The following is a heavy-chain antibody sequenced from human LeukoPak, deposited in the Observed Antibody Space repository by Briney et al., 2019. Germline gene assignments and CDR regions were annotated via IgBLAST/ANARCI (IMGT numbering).Heavy chain of an antibody. V-gene: IGHV4-31*03. CDR2: IYNSGST. CDR3: ARQAVITRVDY. Sequence: SETLSLTCTVSGISFSSGGYYWSWIRQHPGKGLEWIGYIYNSGSTYYNPSLKSRVTISVDTSKNQFSLKLTSVTAADTAVYYCARQAVITRVDYWGQGTLVTVSS. CDR1: GISFSSGGYY. J-gene: IGHJ4*02. D-gene: IGHD4-23*01.